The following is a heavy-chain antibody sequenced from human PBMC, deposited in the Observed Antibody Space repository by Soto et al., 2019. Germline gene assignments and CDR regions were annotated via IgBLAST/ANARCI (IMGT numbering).Heavy chain of an antibody. CDR3: ARLTGSGSYYVNS. CDR2: IFYSGNT. Sequence: QLQLQESGPGLAKPSETLSLTCTVSGGSISSASHYWAWIRQPPGRGLECIGTIFYSGNTYYNPSLEGRITMSVDTSKNQFSLKLRSVTAADSAVYFCARLTGSGSYYVNSWGQGTLVTVSS. CDR1: GGSISSASHY. J-gene: IGHJ4*02. V-gene: IGHV4-39*01. D-gene: IGHD3-10*01.